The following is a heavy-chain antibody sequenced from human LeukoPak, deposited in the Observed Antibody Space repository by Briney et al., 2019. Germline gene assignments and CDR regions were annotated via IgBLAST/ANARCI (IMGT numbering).Heavy chain of an antibody. Sequence: PSQTLSLTCTVSGGSISSGGYYWGWIRQPPGKGLEWIGSIYYSGSTYYNPSLKSRVTISVDTSKNQFSLKLSSVTAADTAVYYCARHASGAKNWFDPWGQGTLVTVSS. CDR3: ARHASGAKNWFDP. J-gene: IGHJ5*02. D-gene: IGHD2-15*01. CDR2: IYYSGST. CDR1: GGSISSGGYY. V-gene: IGHV4-39*01.